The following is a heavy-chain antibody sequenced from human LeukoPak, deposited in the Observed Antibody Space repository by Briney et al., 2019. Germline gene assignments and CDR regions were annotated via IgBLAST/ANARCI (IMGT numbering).Heavy chain of an antibody. CDR2: ISYDGSNK. V-gene: IGHV3-30*03. J-gene: IGHJ4*02. D-gene: IGHD3-10*01. Sequence: PGGSLRLSCAASGFTFSSYGMHWVRQAPGKGLEWVAVISYDGSNKYYADSVKGRFTISRDNSKNTLYLQMNSLRGEDTAVYYCARGGFGELLTLGFDYWGQGTLVTVSS. CDR1: GFTFSSYG. CDR3: ARGGFGELLTLGFDY.